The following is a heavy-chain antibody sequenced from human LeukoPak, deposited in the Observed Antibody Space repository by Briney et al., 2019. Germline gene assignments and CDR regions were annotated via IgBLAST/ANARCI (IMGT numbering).Heavy chain of an antibody. J-gene: IGHJ4*02. CDR1: GFTFSSYA. Sequence: PGGSLRLSCAASGFTFSSYAMHWVRQAPGKGLEWVAVISYDGSNKYYADSVKGQFTISRDNPKNTLYAQMNSLRAEDTAVYYCARDPNITPDYWGQGTLVTVSS. CDR2: ISYDGSNK. V-gene: IGHV3-30*04. D-gene: IGHD2/OR15-2a*01. CDR3: ARDPNITPDY.